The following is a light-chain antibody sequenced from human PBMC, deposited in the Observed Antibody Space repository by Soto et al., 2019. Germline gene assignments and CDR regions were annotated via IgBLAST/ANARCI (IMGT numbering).Light chain of an antibody. CDR2: EVT. Sequence: QSALAQPASVSGSPGQPITISCTGASSDIGGYNYVSWYQHHPGKAPKLLIYEVTNRPSGVSNRFSGSKSGKTASLTISGLQAGDEADYYCSSYTTSGSLFYVFGTGTKVTVL. CDR3: SSYTTSGSLFYV. J-gene: IGLJ1*01. CDR1: SSDIGGYNY. V-gene: IGLV2-14*01.